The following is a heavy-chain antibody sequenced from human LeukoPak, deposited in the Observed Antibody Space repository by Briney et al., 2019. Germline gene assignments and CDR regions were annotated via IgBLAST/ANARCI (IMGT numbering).Heavy chain of an antibody. CDR1: GFTFDDYA. V-gene: IGHV3-9*03. Sequence: SLRLSCAASGFTFDDYAMHWVRQAPGKGLEWVSGISWNSGSIGYADPVKGRFTISRDNAKNSLYLQMNSLRAEDMALYYCAKDKGSSWYLAFDIWGQGTMVTVSS. CDR3: AKDKGSSWYLAFDI. CDR2: ISWNSGSI. J-gene: IGHJ3*02. D-gene: IGHD6-13*01.